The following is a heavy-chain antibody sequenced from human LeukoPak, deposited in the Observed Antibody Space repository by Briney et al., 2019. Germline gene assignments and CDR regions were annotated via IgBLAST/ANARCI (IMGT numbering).Heavy chain of an antibody. Sequence: GGSLRLSCAASGFTLSSYAMSWVRQAPGKGLEWVSLISGNAGSTYYADSVKGRFTISRDITKNTLYLQMNSLRAEDTAVYYCAKDPLLYSGSYSYYFDYWGQGTLVTVSS. CDR2: ISGNAGST. V-gene: IGHV3-23*01. CDR1: GFTLSSYA. CDR3: AKDPLLYSGSYSYYFDY. J-gene: IGHJ4*02. D-gene: IGHD1-26*01.